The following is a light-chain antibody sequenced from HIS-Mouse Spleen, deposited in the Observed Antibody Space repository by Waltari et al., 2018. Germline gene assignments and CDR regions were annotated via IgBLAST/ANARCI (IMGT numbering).Light chain of an antibody. J-gene: IGLJ1*01. Sequence: QSALTQPRSVSGSPGQSVTISCPGTSSDVGGSHYVSWYQQHPGKAPKLMIYDVSKRPSVVPDRFSGSKSGNTASLTISGLQAEDEADYYCCSYAGSYTGVFGTGTKVTVL. CDR3: CSYAGSYTGV. V-gene: IGLV2-11*01. CDR2: DVS. CDR1: SSDVGGSHY.